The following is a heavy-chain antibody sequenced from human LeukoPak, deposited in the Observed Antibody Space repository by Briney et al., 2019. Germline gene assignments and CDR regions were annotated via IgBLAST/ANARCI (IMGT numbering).Heavy chain of an antibody. CDR1: AFSFSRYS. V-gene: IGHV3-64D*06. J-gene: IGHJ4*02. Sequence: GGSLRLSCSASAFSFSRYSIYWVRQAPGRGLEYVSAISSNGGSTYYADSVKGRFTMSRDNSKNTVYLEMSSQRAEDTAVYFCVRRSGTYDFDGWRQGTLVTVSS. CDR2: ISSNGGST. D-gene: IGHD3-10*01. CDR3: VRRSGTYDFDG.